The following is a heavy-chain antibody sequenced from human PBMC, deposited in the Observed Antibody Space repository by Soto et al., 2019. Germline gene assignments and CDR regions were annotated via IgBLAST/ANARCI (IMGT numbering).Heavy chain of an antibody. D-gene: IGHD6-19*01. CDR2: IYSGGST. V-gene: IGHV4-59*08. J-gene: IGHJ4*02. CDR3: TRNSRGWDY. Sequence: CTVFGGCRINKNRTWIRQPPGKGLEWIGYIYSGGSTNYNPSLKSRVTISIDASKNQFSLKLTSVTASDTAVYYSTRNSRGWDYLVQRTPVTVSS. CDR1: GGCRINKN.